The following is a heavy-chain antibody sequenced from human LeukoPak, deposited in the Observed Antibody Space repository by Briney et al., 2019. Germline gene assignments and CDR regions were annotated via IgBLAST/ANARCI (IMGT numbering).Heavy chain of an antibody. CDR1: GITFSSYA. Sequence: GGSLRLSCAASGITFSSYAMSWVRQAPGKGLEWVSGISGSGGRTFYADSVKGRFTISRDNAKNTLYLQMNSLRAEDTAVYYCVRDLGGRSGHWGQGTLVTVPS. D-gene: IGHD1-26*01. J-gene: IGHJ4*02. CDR2: ISGSGGRT. V-gene: IGHV3-23*01. CDR3: VRDLGGRSGH.